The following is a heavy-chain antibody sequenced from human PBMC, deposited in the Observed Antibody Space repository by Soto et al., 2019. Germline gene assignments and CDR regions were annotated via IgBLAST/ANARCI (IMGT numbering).Heavy chain of an antibody. CDR1: GFTFSSYA. CDR3: AKDSCSGGSCLPLDY. J-gene: IGHJ4*02. D-gene: IGHD2-15*01. Sequence: PGGSLRLSCAASGFTFSSYAMSWVRQAPGKGLEWVSAISGSGGSTYYADSVKGRFTISRDNSKNTLYLQMNSLRAEDTAVYYCAKDSCSGGSCLPLDYWGQGTLVTVSS. CDR2: ISGSGGST. V-gene: IGHV3-23*01.